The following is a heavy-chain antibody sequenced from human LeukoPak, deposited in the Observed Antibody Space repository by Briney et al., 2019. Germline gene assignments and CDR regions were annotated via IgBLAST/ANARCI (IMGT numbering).Heavy chain of an antibody. CDR3: AKDRIARGSGSILDY. Sequence: PGRSLRLSCAASGFDFDSYAMHWVRQAPGKALEWLALISFDGSSKTYTDSVKGRFTISRDNSKNTLFLQMNSLRAEDTAVYYCAKDRIARGSGSILDYWGQGTLVTVSS. J-gene: IGHJ4*02. CDR2: ISFDGSSK. D-gene: IGHD3-10*01. CDR1: GFDFDSYA. V-gene: IGHV3-30*18.